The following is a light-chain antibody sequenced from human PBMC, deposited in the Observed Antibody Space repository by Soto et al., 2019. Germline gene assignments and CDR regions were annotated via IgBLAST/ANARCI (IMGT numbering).Light chain of an antibody. V-gene: IGLV2-14*01. CDR3: NSYTTTRTLV. Sequence: QSVLTQPASVSGSPGQSITISCTGTSSDVGGYNYVSWYQQYPGKAPKLMIYDVSNRPSGVSNRFSGSKSGNTASLTISGLQAEDEADYYCNSYTTTRTLVFGTGTKLTVL. J-gene: IGLJ1*01. CDR1: SSDVGGYNY. CDR2: DVS.